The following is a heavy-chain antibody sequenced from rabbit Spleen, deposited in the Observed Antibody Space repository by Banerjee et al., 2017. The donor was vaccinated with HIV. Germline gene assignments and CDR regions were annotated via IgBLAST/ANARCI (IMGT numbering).Heavy chain of an antibody. CDR1: GFSFSSSYD. V-gene: IGHV1S45*01. CDR3: TRDDGSGHYIDGYFNL. CDR2: IYNADDST. J-gene: IGHJ4*01. Sequence: QEQLVESGGGLVQPGASLTLTCTASGFSFSSSYDMCWVRQAPGKGLEWIGCIYNADDSTYHASWAKGRLSISKTSSTTVTLQMTSLTVADTATYFCTRDDGSGHYIDGYFNLWGQGTLVTVS. D-gene: IGHD1-1*01.